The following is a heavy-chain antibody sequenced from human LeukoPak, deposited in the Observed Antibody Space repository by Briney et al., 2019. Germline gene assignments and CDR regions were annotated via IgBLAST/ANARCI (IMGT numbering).Heavy chain of an antibody. CDR2: ISSSSSYI. CDR1: GFTFSSYS. CDR3: ARGPPRTYYDFWSGYLRCDY. Sequence: GGSLRLSCAASGFTFSSYSMNWVRQAPGKGLECVSPISSSSSYIYDADSVKGRFTISRDNAKNSLYLQMNSLRAEDTAVYYCARGPPRTYYDFWSGYLRCDYWGQGTLVTVSS. V-gene: IGHV3-21*01. D-gene: IGHD3-3*01. J-gene: IGHJ4*02.